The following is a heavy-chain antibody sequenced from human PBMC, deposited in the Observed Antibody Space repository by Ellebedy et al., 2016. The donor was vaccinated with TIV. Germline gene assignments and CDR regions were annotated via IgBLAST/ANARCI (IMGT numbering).Heavy chain of an antibody. CDR2: IIPIFGTA. CDR3: AAVRIQIWFPKWFDP. D-gene: IGHD5-18*01. Sequence: ASVKVSCKASGGTFSSYAISWVRQAPGQGLEWMGGIIPIFGTANYAQKFQGRVTITADKSTSTAYMELSSLTSEDTAVYYCAAVRIQIWFPKWFDPWGQGTLVTVSS. V-gene: IGHV1-69*06. CDR1: GGTFSSYA. J-gene: IGHJ5*02.